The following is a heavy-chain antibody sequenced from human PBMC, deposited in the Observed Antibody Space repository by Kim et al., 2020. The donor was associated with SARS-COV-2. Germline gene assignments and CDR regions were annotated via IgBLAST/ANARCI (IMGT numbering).Heavy chain of an antibody. J-gene: IGHJ1*01. CDR3: AATGYGYFQH. CDR1: GGSISSYY. D-gene: IGHD5-18*01. CDR2: IYYSGST. Sequence: SETLSLTCTVSGGSISSYYWSWIRQPPGKGLEWIGYIYYSGSTNYNPSLRSRVTISVDTSRNQFSLKLSSVIAADTAVYYCAATGYGYFQHWGQGTLVTVSS. V-gene: IGHV4-59*01.